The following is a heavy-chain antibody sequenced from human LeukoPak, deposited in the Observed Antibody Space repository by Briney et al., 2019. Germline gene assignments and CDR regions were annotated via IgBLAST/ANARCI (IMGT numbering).Heavy chain of an antibody. Sequence: SETLSLTCTVSGGSISPYYWSWIRQPPEKGLEWIGYVYYNGNTNYNSSLRSRVTISVDTSKNQFSLNLASVSAADTAVYYCARGGWSLDSWGQGTLVTVSS. D-gene: IGHD6-19*01. CDR1: GGSISPYY. J-gene: IGHJ4*02. CDR3: ARGGWSLDS. V-gene: IGHV4-59*01. CDR2: VYYNGNT.